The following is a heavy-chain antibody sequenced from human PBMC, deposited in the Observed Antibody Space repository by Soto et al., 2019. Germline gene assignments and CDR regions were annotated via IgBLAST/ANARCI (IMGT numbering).Heavy chain of an antibody. Sequence: GGSLRLSCAASGFTFSSYSMNWVRQAPGKGLEWVSSISSSSSYIYYADSVKGRFTISRDNAKNSLYLQMNSLRAEDTAVYYCARGFFGVVPGMDVWGQGTTVTVSS. CDR1: GFTFSSYS. J-gene: IGHJ6*02. D-gene: IGHD3-3*01. V-gene: IGHV3-21*01. CDR2: ISSSSSYI. CDR3: ARGFFGVVPGMDV.